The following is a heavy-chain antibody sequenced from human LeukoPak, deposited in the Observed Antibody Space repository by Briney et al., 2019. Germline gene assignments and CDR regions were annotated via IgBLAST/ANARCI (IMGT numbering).Heavy chain of an antibody. CDR3: AKTTTGYSSGRYPGWPVDY. D-gene: IGHD6-19*01. CDR1: GFTFNSYA. V-gene: IGHV3-23*01. J-gene: IGHJ4*02. Sequence: GGSLRLSCAASGFTFNSYAMYWVRQAPGKGLEWVSGIFGSGGSAHYADSVKGRSTISRDNSKNTVYLQMNSLRAEDTAVYYCAKTTTGYSSGRYPGWPVDYWGQGTLVTVSS. CDR2: IFGSGGSA.